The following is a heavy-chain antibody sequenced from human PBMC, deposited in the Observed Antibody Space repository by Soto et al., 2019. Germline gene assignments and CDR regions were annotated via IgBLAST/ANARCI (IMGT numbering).Heavy chain of an antibody. D-gene: IGHD5-12*01. CDR3: ARASLEVATDLAY. V-gene: IGHV3-33*01. CDR1: GFTFSSYG. J-gene: IGHJ4*02. CDR2: IWYDGSNK. Sequence: QVQLVESGGGVVQPGRSLRLSCAASGFTFSSYGMHWVRQAPGKGLEWVAVIWYDGSNKYYADSVKGRFTISRDNSKNTLYLQMNSLRAEDTAVYYCARASLEVATDLAYWGQGTLVTVSS.